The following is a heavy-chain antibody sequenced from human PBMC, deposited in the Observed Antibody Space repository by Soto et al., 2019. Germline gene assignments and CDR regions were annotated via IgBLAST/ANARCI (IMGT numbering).Heavy chain of an antibody. CDR1: GGTFSSCA. V-gene: IGHV1-69*13. CDR2: IIPIFGTA. D-gene: IGHD3-10*01. Sequence: SVKVSCKASGGTFSSCAISWVRQAPGQGLEWTGGIIPIFGTANYAQKFQGRVTITADESTSTAYMELSSLRSEDTAVYYCARPRLDXSWAFRGEYYYYYGMDVWGQGTTVTVSS. J-gene: IGHJ6*02. CDR3: ARPRLDXSWAFRGEYYYYYGMDV.